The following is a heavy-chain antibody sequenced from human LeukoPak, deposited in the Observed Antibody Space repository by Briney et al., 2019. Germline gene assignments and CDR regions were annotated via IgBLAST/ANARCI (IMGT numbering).Heavy chain of an antibody. V-gene: IGHV1-46*01. J-gene: IGHJ6*02. CDR3: ARDLRGYSYYYGMDV. D-gene: IGHD5-12*01. CDR1: GYTFTSYY. CDR2: INPSGGST. Sequence: ASVKVSCKASGYTFTSYYMHWVRQAPGQGLEWMGIINPSGGSTSYAQKFQGRVTMTRDTSTSTVYMELSSLRSEDTTVYYCARDLRGYSYYYGMDVWGQGTTVTVSS.